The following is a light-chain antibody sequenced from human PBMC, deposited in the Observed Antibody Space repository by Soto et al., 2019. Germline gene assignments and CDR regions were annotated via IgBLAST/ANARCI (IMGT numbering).Light chain of an antibody. CDR1: RDISNY. CDR3: QQSYSTPQP. Sequence: DIQMTQSPSSLSASVGDRVTITCQASRDISNYLNWYQQKPGKAPKLLIYAASSLQSGVPSRFSGSGSGTDFTLTISSLQPEDFATYYCQQSYSTPQPFGQGTRLEIK. J-gene: IGKJ5*01. CDR2: AAS. V-gene: IGKV1-39*01.